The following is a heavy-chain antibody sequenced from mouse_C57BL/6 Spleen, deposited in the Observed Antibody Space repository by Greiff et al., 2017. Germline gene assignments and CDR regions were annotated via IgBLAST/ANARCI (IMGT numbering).Heavy chain of an antibody. CDR3: ARLRDYDLAWFAY. D-gene: IGHD2-4*01. J-gene: IGHJ3*01. CDR2: IYPGDSDT. Sequence: QVQLQQSGAELVKPGASVKISCKASGYAFSSYWMNWVKQRPGKGLEWIGQIYPGDSDTNYNGKFKGKATLTADKSSSTAYMQLSSLTSEDSAVYFCARLRDYDLAWFAYWGQGTLVTVSA. CDR1: GYAFSSYW. V-gene: IGHV1-80*01.